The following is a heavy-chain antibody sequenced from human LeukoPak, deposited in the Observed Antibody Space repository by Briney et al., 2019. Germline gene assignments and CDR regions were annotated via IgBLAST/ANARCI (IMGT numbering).Heavy chain of an antibody. CDR2: MNPNSGNT. V-gene: IGHV1-8*01. J-gene: IGHJ6*02. CDR1: GYTFTSYD. D-gene: IGHD6-25*01. CDR3: ARGGLLAAAGTPYYYGMDV. Sequence: ASVKVSCKASGYTFTSYDINWVRHATGQGLEWMGWMNPNSGNTGYAQKFQVRVTMTRNTSISTAYMELSSLRSEDTAVYYCARGGLLAAAGTPYYYGMDVWGQGTRVSVSS.